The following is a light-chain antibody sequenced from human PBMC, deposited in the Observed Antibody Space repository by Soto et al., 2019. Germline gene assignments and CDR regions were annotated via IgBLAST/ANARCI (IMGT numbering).Light chain of an antibody. V-gene: IGKV3-11*01. CDR1: QSLSSY. Sequence: EIVLTQSPATLSLSPGERATLSCRASQSLSSYLAWYQQKPGQAPRLLIYDASNRATGSRARFSGSGSGTDFTLTISSLEPEDFAVYYCQQRSNWLSLTFGGGTKVEIK. J-gene: IGKJ4*01. CDR2: DAS. CDR3: QQRSNWLSLT.